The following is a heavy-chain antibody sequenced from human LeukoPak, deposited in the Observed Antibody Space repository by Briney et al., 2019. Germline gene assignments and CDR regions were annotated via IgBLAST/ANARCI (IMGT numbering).Heavy chain of an antibody. J-gene: IGHJ4*02. CDR2: ISGSGGST. CDR1: GFTFSSYA. D-gene: IGHD3-16*01. V-gene: IGHV3-23*01. Sequence: PGGSLTLSCAASGFTFSSYAMSWVRQAPGKGLEWVSAISGSGGSTYYADSVKGRFTISRDNAKNSLYLQMNSLRTEDTAVYYCARHGPSYYFDYWGQGTLVTVSS. CDR3: ARHGPSYYFDY.